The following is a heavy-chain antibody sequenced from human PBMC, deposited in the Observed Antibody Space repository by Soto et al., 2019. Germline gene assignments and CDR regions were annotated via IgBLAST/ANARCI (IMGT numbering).Heavy chain of an antibody. D-gene: IGHD6-19*01. CDR2: ISGSGGST. Sequence: EVQLLESGGGLVQPGGSLRLSCAASGFTFSSYAMSWVRQAPGKGLEWVSAISGSGGSTYYADSVKGRFTISRDNSKNTLYLQMNSLRAEDTAVYYCANVYSSGWSRRTHYYYYGMDVWGQGTTVTVSS. CDR1: GFTFSSYA. V-gene: IGHV3-23*01. J-gene: IGHJ6*02. CDR3: ANVYSSGWSRRTHYYYYGMDV.